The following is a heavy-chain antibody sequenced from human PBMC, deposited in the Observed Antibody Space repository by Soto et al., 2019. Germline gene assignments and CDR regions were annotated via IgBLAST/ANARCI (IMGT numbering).Heavy chain of an antibody. CDR1: GGSFSGYY. CDR2: INHSGST. CDR3: ARAAPRYCSGGSCYSARDY. J-gene: IGHJ4*02. V-gene: IGHV4-34*01. Sequence: QVQLQQWGAGLLKPSETLSLTCAVYGGSFSGYYWSWIRQPPGKGLEWIGEINHSGSTNYNPSLKSRVTISVDTSKNQFSLKLSSVTAADTAVYYCARAAPRYCSGGSCYSARDYWGQGTLVPVSS. D-gene: IGHD2-15*01.